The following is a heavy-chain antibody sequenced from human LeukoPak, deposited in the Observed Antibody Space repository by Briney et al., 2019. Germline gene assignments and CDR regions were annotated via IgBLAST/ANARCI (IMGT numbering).Heavy chain of an antibody. CDR2: IYSGGST. CDR3: ARDRLVSSYYGMDV. V-gene: IGHV3-53*01. D-gene: IGHD3-16*01. J-gene: IGHJ6*02. Sequence: GGSLRLSCAASGFTVSSNYMSWVRQAPGKGLEWVSVIYSGGSTYYADSVKGRFTISRDNSKNTLYLQMNSLRAEDTAVYYCARDRLVSSYYGMDVWGQGTTVTVSS. CDR1: GFTVSSNY.